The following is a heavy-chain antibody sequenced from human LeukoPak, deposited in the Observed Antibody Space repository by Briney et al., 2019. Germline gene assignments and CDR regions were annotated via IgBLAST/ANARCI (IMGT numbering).Heavy chain of an antibody. J-gene: IGHJ6*03. CDR3: ARLVGPDCADFWSGYYYYYYYYMDV. Sequence: SETLSLTCTVSGGSISSSSYYWGWIRQPPGKGLEWIGSIYYSGSTYYNPSLKSRVTISVDTSKNQFSLKLSSVTAADTAVYYCARLVGPDCADFWSGYYYYYYYYMDVWGKGTTVTVSS. D-gene: IGHD3-3*01. CDR1: GGSISSSSYY. V-gene: IGHV4-39*07. CDR2: IYYSGST.